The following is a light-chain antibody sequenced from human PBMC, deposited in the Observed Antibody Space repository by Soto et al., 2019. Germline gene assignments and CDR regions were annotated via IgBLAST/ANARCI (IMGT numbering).Light chain of an antibody. J-gene: IGLJ3*02. CDR1: SSNIGAGYD. Sequence: QSVLTQPPSVSGAPGQRVTTSCTGSSSNIGAGYDVHWYQQLPGTAPKLLIYGNSNRPSGVPDRFSGSKSGTSASLAITGLQAEDEADYYCQSYDSSLSGLFGGGTKVTVL. V-gene: IGLV1-40*01. CDR2: GNS. CDR3: QSYDSSLSGL.